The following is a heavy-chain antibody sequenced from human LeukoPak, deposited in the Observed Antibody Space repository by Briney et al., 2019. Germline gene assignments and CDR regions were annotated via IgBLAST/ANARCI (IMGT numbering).Heavy chain of an antibody. D-gene: IGHD2-2*03. CDR1: GGSISSGGYY. J-gene: IGHJ6*02. CDR2: IYYSGST. CDR3: ARGTGYWKYYYYRGMDV. Sequence: SETLSLTCTVSGGSISSGGYYWSWIRQHPGKGLEWIWYIYYSGSTYYNPSLKSRVTISVDTSKNQFSLKLSSVTAADTAGYYCARGTGYWKYYYYRGMDVWGQGTTVTVSS. V-gene: IGHV4-31*03.